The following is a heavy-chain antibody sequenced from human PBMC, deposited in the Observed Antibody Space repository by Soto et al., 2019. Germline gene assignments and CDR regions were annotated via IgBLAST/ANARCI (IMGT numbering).Heavy chain of an antibody. CDR2: ISSSSSTI. V-gene: IGHV3-48*02. D-gene: IGHD2-2*02. CDR1: GFTFSSYS. Sequence: PGGSLRLSCAASGFTFSSYSMNWVRQAPGKGLEWVSYISSSSSTIYYADSVKGRFTISRDNAKNSLYLQMNSLRDEDTAVYYCAREGCSSTSCYIGMDVWGQGTTVTVSS. J-gene: IGHJ6*02. CDR3: AREGCSSTSCYIGMDV.